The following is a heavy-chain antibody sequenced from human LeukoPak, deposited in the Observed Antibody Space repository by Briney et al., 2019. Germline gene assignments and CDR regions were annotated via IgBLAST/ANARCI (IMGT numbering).Heavy chain of an antibody. Sequence: GRSLRLSCAASGFTFGSYAMHWVRQAPGKGLEWVAVISYDGSNKYYADSVKGRFAISRDNSKNTLYLQMNSLRAEDTAVYYCARDRNYGFDYWGQGTLVTVSS. CDR2: ISYDGSNK. D-gene: IGHD4-11*01. J-gene: IGHJ4*02. V-gene: IGHV3-30*09. CDR3: ARDRNYGFDY. CDR1: GFTFGSYA.